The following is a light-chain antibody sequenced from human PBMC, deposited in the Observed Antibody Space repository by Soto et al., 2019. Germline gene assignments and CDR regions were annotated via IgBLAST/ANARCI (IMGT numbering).Light chain of an antibody. CDR1: QSGSSSY. CDR3: QQYGSSPPYT. V-gene: IGKV3-20*01. Sequence: EIVLTQSPGTLSLSPGERATLSCRASQSGSSSYLAWYQQKPGQAPRLLIYGASSRATGIPDRFSGSGSGTDFTLTISRLEPEDYAVYYCQQYGSSPPYTFGQGIKLEIK. J-gene: IGKJ2*01. CDR2: GAS.